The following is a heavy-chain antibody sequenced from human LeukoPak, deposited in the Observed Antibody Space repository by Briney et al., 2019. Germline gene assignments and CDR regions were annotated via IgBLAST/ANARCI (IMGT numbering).Heavy chain of an antibody. CDR1: GFTFSNYW. Sequence: GGSLRLSCAASGFTFSNYWMNWVRQAPGKGLEWVANIKEDGSEKYYVDSVKGRFTISRDNAKNSLYLQMNSLRAEDTAVYYCARASAVAGTRHYWGQGTLVTVSS. J-gene: IGHJ4*02. CDR2: IKEDGSEK. CDR3: ARASAVAGTRHY. V-gene: IGHV3-7*02. D-gene: IGHD6-19*01.